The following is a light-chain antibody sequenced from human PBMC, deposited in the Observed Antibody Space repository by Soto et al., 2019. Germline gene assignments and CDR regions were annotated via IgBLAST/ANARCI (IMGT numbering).Light chain of an antibody. J-gene: IGKJ1*01. CDR2: GAS. CDR1: QTVSSS. Sequence: EIVVTQSPATLSVSPGERATLSCRASQTVSSSLAWYQQKPGQAPRLLIYGASTRATGVPASFSGGGSGTEFTLTISSLQSEDFAVYYCQQYSDWPRTFGQGTKVDIK. CDR3: QQYSDWPRT. V-gene: IGKV3-15*01.